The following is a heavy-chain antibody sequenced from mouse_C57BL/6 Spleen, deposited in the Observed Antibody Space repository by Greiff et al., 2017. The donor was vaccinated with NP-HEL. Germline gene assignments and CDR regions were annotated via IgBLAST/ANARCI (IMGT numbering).Heavy chain of an antibody. CDR3: ARKKSIYDGYYDWYFDV. V-gene: IGHV3-8*01. J-gene: IGHJ1*03. CDR1: GYSITSDY. CDR2: ISYSGST. D-gene: IGHD2-3*01. Sequence: VQLKESGPGLAKPSQTLSLTCSVTGYSITSDYWNWIRKFPGNKLEYMGYISYSGSTYYNPSLKSRISITRDTSKNQYYLQLNSVTTEDTATYYCARKKSIYDGYYDWYFDVWGTGTTVTVSS.